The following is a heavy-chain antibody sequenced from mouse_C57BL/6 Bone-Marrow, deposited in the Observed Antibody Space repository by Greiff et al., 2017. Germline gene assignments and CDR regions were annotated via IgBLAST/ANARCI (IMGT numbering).Heavy chain of an antibody. J-gene: IGHJ1*03. D-gene: IGHD2-3*01. CDR2: IDPANGNH. CDR1: GSNIKTTY. CDR3: ARDYDGNGYCDV. Sequence: VQLQQSVAELVRPGASVKLSCTASGSNIKTTYMHWVKQRPEQGLEWIGRIDPANGNHKYAPKFQGKATITADTSSNTAYLQLSSLTSEDTAIYYCARDYDGNGYCDVWGTGTAVTVTA. V-gene: IGHV14-3*01.